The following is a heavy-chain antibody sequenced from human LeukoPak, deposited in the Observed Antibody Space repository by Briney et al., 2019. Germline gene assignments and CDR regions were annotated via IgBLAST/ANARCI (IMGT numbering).Heavy chain of an antibody. Sequence: ASVKVSCQASGYTFTSSGISWVRHAPGQGLEWMGWISAYSHGTYYAQKFQGRVTVSTDTSTSTAYMELRSLRSDDTAVYYCARTNLDCKNGVCYDYWGQGTLVTVSS. CDR2: ISAYSHGT. D-gene: IGHD2-8*01. J-gene: IGHJ4*02. CDR1: GYTFTSSG. V-gene: IGHV1-18*01. CDR3: ARTNLDCKNGVCYDY.